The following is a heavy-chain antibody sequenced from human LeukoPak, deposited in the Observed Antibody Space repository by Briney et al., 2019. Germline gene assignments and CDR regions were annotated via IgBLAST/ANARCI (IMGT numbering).Heavy chain of an antibody. V-gene: IGHV4-59*01. J-gene: IGHJ4*02. CDR1: GDSISSYY. CDR2: MYYSGST. CDR3: ARERRPERYYGSWFRGRDTAHFDY. D-gene: IGHD3-10*01. Sequence: KTSETLSLTCTVSGDSISSYYWSWIRQPPGKGLEWIGYMYYSGSTNYNPSLKSRVTISVDTSKNQFSLKLSSVTAADTAVYYCARERRPERYYGSWFRGRDTAHFDYWGQGTLVTVSS.